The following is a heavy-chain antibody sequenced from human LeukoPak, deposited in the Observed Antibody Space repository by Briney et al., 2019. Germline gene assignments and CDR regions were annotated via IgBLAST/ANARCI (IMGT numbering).Heavy chain of an antibody. CDR1: GYSFTNYW. CDR2: IYPVDSDT. J-gene: IGHJ4*02. Sequence: GESLKIFCKGSGYSFTNYWIGWVRQMPGKGLEWMGIIYPVDSDTRYSPSFQGQVTISADKSITTAYLQWSSLKASDTAMYYCARRYCGDDCYSGWSDYWGQGTLVTVSS. CDR3: ARRYCGDDCYSGWSDY. D-gene: IGHD2-21*02. V-gene: IGHV5-51*01.